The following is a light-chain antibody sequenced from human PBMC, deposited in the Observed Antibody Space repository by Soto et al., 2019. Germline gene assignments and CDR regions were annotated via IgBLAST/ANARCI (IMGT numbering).Light chain of an antibody. CDR1: SSDVGGYNY. CDR3: SSYTSSRTHEV. Sequence: QSVLTQPASVSGSPGQSITISCTGTSSDVGGYNYVSWYQHHPGKAPKLMIFEVSNRPSGVSNRFSGSKSGNTASLPISGLQAEDEADYYCSSYTSSRTHEVFGTGTKVTVL. J-gene: IGLJ1*01. V-gene: IGLV2-14*01. CDR2: EVS.